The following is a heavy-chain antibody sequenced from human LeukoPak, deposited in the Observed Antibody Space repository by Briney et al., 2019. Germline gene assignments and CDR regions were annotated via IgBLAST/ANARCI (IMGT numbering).Heavy chain of an antibody. D-gene: IGHD7-27*01. Sequence: GGSLRLSCAASGFSFSSNWMHWVRQTPGKGLVWVSRINSGGSGTSYADSVEGRFTISRDNAKNTLYLQMNSLKGEDTAVYYCATSLGPLTEYWGQGTLVTVSS. CDR1: GFSFSSNW. CDR3: ATSLGPLTEY. J-gene: IGHJ4*02. CDR2: INSGGSGT. V-gene: IGHV3-74*01.